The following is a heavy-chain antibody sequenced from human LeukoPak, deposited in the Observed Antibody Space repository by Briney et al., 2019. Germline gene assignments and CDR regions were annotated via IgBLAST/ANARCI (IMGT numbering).Heavy chain of an antibody. D-gene: IGHD3-3*01. J-gene: IGHJ5*02. CDR2: ISAYNGNT. CDR1: GYTFTSYG. V-gene: IGHV1-18*01. Sequence: VASVKVSCKASGYTFTSYGISWVRQAPGQGLEWMGWISAYNGNTNYAQKLQGRVTMTTDTSTSTAYMELRSLRSDDTAVYYCAREDHHGFWSGYSTDIWFDPWGQGTLVTVSS. CDR3: AREDHHGFWSGYSTDIWFDP.